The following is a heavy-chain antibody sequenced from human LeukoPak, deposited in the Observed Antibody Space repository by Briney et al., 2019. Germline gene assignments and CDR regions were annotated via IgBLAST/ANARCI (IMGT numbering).Heavy chain of an antibody. CDR1: GGSISSSNW. Sequence: PSETLSLTCAVSGGSISSSNWWSWIRQPPGKGLEWIGEIYHSGSTNYNPSLKSRVTISVDTSKNQFSLKLSSVTAADTAVYYCAIIGAGRYYDSSGYPVDYWGQGTLVTVSS. CDR3: AIIGAGRYYDSSGYPVDY. V-gene: IGHV4-4*02. CDR2: IYHSGST. J-gene: IGHJ4*02. D-gene: IGHD3-22*01.